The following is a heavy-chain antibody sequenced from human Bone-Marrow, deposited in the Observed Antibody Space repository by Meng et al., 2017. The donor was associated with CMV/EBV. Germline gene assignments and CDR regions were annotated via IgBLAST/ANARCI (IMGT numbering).Heavy chain of an antibody. CDR1: GFTFSSYG. J-gene: IGHJ3*02. Sequence: GESLKISCAASGFTFSSYGMHWVRQAPGKGLEWVAFIRYDGSNKYYADSVKGRFTISRENAKNSFYLQMNSLRAEDTAVYYCARVFGGAFDIWGQGTMVTVSS. D-gene: IGHD3-16*01. V-gene: IGHV3-30*02. CDR3: ARVFGGAFDI. CDR2: IRYDGSNK.